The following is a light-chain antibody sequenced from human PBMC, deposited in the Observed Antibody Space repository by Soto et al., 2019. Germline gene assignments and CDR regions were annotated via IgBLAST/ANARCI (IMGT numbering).Light chain of an antibody. V-gene: IGKV1-5*01. CDR1: QSISSG. CDR3: QQDNSYPCT. CDR2: NAS. J-gene: IGKJ1*01. Sequence: DIQMTQSPSTLSASVGDRVTITCRASQSISSGLAWYQQKPGKAPKLLIYNASSLESGVPSRFSGSGSGTEFTLTISSLQPDDFATYYCQQDNSYPCTFGQGTKVEIK.